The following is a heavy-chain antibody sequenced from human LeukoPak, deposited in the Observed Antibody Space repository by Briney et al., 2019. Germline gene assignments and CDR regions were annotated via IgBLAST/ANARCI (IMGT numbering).Heavy chain of an antibody. CDR1: GFTFTSYA. D-gene: IGHD1-26*01. J-gene: IGHJ5*02. Sequence: PGGSLRLSCAASGFTFTSYAMSWVRQAPGKGLEWVSSISGSGGGTFYADSVKGRFTISRDNSKNTLYLQMNSVRAEDTAVYYCARDRSVGYIPGEWWFDPWGQGALVTVSS. V-gene: IGHV3-23*01. CDR2: ISGSGGGT. CDR3: ARDRSVGYIPGEWWFDP.